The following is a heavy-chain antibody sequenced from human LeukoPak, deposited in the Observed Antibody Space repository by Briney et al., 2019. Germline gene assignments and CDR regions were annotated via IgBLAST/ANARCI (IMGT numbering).Heavy chain of an antibody. CDR2: ISSSSSYI. J-gene: IGHJ4*02. Sequence: PGGSLRLSCAASGFTFSSYSMNWVRQAPGKGLEWVSSISSSSSYIYYADSVKGRFTISRDNAKNTLYLQMNSLRADDTAVYYCARSRWLDAFDYWGQGTLVTVSS. V-gene: IGHV3-21*01. CDR1: GFTFSSYS. D-gene: IGHD6-19*01. CDR3: ARSRWLDAFDY.